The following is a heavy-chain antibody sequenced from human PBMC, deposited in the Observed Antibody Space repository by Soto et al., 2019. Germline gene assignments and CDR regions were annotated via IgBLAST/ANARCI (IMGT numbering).Heavy chain of an antibody. V-gene: IGHV4-30-2*01. Sequence: KPSETLSLTWAVSGGPITSGNSNSLGWIRQPPGRGLEPIGRSSQTGATSYTRSRTSLLTWSLDKSKNQFSLTLSSGTAADMAVYYCARAVSPYFGTWFDPWGQGTLVTVAS. CDR3: ARAVSPYFGTWFDP. J-gene: IGHJ5*02. D-gene: IGHD3-10*01. CDR2: SSQTGAT. CDR1: GGPITSGNSNS.